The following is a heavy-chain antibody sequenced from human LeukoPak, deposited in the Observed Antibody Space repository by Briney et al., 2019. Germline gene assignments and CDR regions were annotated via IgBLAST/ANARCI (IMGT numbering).Heavy chain of an antibody. J-gene: IGHJ4*02. V-gene: IGHV4-4*07. CDR1: GDSISRYY. CDR2: IHTSGST. Sequence: SETLSLTCTVSGDSISRYYWSWIRQPAGKGLEWIGRIHTSGSTNYNPSLKSRVTMSVDTSKNQFSLKLSSVAAADTAVYYCARDTYYYDSSGYYAFDYWGQGTLVTVSS. D-gene: IGHD3-22*01. CDR3: ARDTYYYDSSGYYAFDY.